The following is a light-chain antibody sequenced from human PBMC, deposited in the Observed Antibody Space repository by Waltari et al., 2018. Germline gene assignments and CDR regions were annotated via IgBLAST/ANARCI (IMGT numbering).Light chain of an antibody. CDR3: QQYNNWPPYT. CDR1: QSVRSS. J-gene: IGKJ2*01. V-gene: IGKV3D-15*01. CDR2: GAS. Sequence: EVLMTNSPATLPVSQGERATLSCRASQSVRSSLAWYQQKPGHAPSLLLYGASTRATGIPDRFSGSGSGTEFTLTISSLQSEDFAIYYCQQYNNWPPYTFGQGTKLEIK.